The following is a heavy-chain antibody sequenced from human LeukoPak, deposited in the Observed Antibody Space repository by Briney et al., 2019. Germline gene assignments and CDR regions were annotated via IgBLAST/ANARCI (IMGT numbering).Heavy chain of an antibody. Sequence: GGSLRLSCAASGFTFSSYWMSWVRQAPGKGLEWVANIKQDGSEKYYVDSVKGRFTISRDNAKNSLYLQMNSLRAEDTAVYYCAKLGCSSTRCYINYWGQGTLVTVSS. J-gene: IGHJ4*02. V-gene: IGHV3-7*02. CDR2: IKQDGSEK. D-gene: IGHD2-2*01. CDR3: AKLGCSSTRCYINY. CDR1: GFTFSSYW.